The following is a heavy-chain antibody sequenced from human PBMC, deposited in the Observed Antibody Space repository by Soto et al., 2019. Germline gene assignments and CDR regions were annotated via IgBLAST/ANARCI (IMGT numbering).Heavy chain of an antibody. D-gene: IGHD6-13*01. CDR2: ISYIGST. J-gene: IGHJ4*02. CDR3: AREEKQLARYGGDFDY. V-gene: IGHV4-59*01. Sequence: SEILSLTCIVSGGAISGYYWSWIRQPAGKGLEWIGHISYIGSTNYSPSLKSRVTISVDTSKNQFSLKLTSVTAADTAVYFCAREEKQLARYGGDFDYWGQGTPATVSS. CDR1: GGAISGYY.